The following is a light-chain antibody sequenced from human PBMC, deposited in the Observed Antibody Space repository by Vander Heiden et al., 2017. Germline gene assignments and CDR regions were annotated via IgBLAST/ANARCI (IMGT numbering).Light chain of an antibody. J-gene: IGKJ5*01. CDR1: QSISSY. CDR2: AAS. CDR3: QQSYSTLSLT. V-gene: IGKV1-39*01. Sequence: DIQMTQSPSSLSASVGDRVTITCRASQSISSYLNSYQQKPGKAPKLLIYAASSLQSGVPSRFSGSGSGTDFTLTISSLQPEDFATYYCQQSYSTLSLTFGQGTRLEIK.